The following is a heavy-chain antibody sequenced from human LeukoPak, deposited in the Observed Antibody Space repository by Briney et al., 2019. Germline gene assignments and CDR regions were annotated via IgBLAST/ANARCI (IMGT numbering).Heavy chain of an antibody. D-gene: IGHD3-10*01. J-gene: IGHJ6*02. Sequence: GSSVKVSCKASGGTFSSYAISWVRQAPGQGLEWMGRIIPILGIANYAQKFQGRVTITADKSTSTAYMGLSSLRSEDTAVYYCARFMRQGSGSYSYYYGMDVWGQGTTVTVSS. CDR2: IIPILGIA. CDR3: ARFMRQGSGSYSYYYGMDV. CDR1: GGTFSSYA. V-gene: IGHV1-69*04.